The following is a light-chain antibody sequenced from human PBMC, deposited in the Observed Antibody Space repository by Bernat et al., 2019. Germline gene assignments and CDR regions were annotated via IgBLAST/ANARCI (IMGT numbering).Light chain of an antibody. CDR2: DVS. CDR1: NSDVGGYDF. V-gene: IGLV2-14*01. Sequence: QSALTQPASVSGSPGQSITISCTGTNSDVGGYDFVSWYQQHPGKAPKLIIYDVSNRPSGVSNRFSGSKSGKTASLTISGLQAEDEADYYCTSYTSSTTRWLFGGGTKLTVL. CDR3: TSYTSSTTRWL. J-gene: IGLJ3*02.